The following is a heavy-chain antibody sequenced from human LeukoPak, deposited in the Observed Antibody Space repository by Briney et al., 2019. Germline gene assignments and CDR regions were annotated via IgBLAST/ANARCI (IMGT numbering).Heavy chain of an antibody. CDR3: ARDSSGYQ. J-gene: IGHJ4*02. CDR2: IKEEGREK. D-gene: IGHD3-22*01. V-gene: IGHV3-7*01. Sequence: PVGTLRLYCAAYGFTFSNFRMSWVRQAPGKVREWVDNIKEEGREKYYRSSVKGRFTISRDNAKNSVYLEMNSLRVEDTAVYYCARDSSGYQWGQGTLVTVSS. CDR1: GFTFSNFR.